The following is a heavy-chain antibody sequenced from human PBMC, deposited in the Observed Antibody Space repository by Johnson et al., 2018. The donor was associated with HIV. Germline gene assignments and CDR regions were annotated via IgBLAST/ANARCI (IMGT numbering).Heavy chain of an antibody. CDR3: TTEGLYNWNS. CDR1: GFTFSNAW. Sequence: VQLLESGGGLVQPGGSLRLSCAASGFTFSNAWMSWVRQAPGKGLEWVSRIKSKTDGGTTDYAAPVKGRFTISRDDSKNTLYLQMNSLKTEDTAVYYCTTEGLYNWNSWGQGTMVTVSS. V-gene: IGHV3-15*01. D-gene: IGHD1-7*01. J-gene: IGHJ3*01. CDR2: IKSKTDGGTT.